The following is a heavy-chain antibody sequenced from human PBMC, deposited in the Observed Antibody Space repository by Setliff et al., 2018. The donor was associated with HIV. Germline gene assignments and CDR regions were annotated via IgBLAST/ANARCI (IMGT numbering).Heavy chain of an antibody. CDR2: AFYSDNT. CDR3: AREVGHRSGYYRGSFDY. J-gene: IGHJ4*02. V-gene: IGHV4-39*06. Sequence: SETLSLTCIVSGGSISSGTYYWGRIRQPPGKGLEYIGSAFYSDNTYYKPSLKNRVTISVDTSKNQFPLKLTSVTAADTAVYYCAREVGHRSGYYRGSFDYWGQGTLVTVSS. D-gene: IGHD6-19*01. CDR1: GGSISSGTYY.